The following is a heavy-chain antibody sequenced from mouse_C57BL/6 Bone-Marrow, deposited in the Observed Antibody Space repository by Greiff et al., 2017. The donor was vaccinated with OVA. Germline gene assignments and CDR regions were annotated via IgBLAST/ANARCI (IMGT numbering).Heavy chain of an antibody. CDR1: GYTFTDHT. D-gene: IGHD1-1*01. V-gene: IGHV1-78*01. CDR2: IYHRDGST. Sequence: VQLQQSDAELVKPGASVKISCKVSGYTFTDHTIHWMKQRPEQGLEWIGYIYHRDGSTKYNEKFKGKATLTADKSSSTAYMQLNSLTSEDSAVYLCAREDYGSSRHWYFDVWGTGTTVTVSS. J-gene: IGHJ1*03. CDR3: AREDYGSSRHWYFDV.